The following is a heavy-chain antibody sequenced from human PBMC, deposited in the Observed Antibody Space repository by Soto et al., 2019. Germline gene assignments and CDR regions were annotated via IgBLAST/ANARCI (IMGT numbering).Heavy chain of an antibody. CDR1: RYMFTSCC. V-gene: IGHV1-18*01. J-gene: IGHJ5*02. Sequence: ASVNVPSKAPRYMFTSCCLMWARHSPGQGLEWMGWISAYNGNTNYAQKLQGRVTMTTDTYTSTAYMELRSLRSDDTAVYYCARALHIVVVRDLKRNNWLDPRGEGTPVTLS. CDR2: ISAYNGNT. D-gene: IGHD2-21*01. CDR3: ARALHIVVVRDLKRNNWLDP.